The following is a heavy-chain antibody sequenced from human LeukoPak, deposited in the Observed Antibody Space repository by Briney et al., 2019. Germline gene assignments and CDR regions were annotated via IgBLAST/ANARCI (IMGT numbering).Heavy chain of an antibody. CDR1: GGSISSYY. Sequence: SETLSLTCTVSGGSISSYYWSWIRQPPGKGLEWIGYINYSGSTNYNPSLKSRVTISVDTSKNQFSLKLSSVTAADTAVYYCARIHFDRSGSIIASYGMDVWGQGTTVTVSS. D-gene: IGHD3-22*01. V-gene: IGHV4-59*08. CDR3: ARIHFDRSGSIIASYGMDV. J-gene: IGHJ6*02. CDR2: INYSGST.